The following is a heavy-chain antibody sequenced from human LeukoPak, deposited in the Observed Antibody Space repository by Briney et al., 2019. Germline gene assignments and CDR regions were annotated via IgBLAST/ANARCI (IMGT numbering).Heavy chain of an antibody. D-gene: IGHD6-13*01. J-gene: IGHJ4*02. V-gene: IGHV3-21*01. CDR2: ISSSSSYI. CDR3: AREVRYSAHFDY. Sequence: GGSLRLSCAASGFTFSSYSMNWARQAPGKGLEWVSSISSSSSYIYYADSVKGRFTISRDNAKNSLYLQMNSLRAEDTAVYYCAREVRYSAHFDYWGQGTLVTVSS. CDR1: GFTFSSYS.